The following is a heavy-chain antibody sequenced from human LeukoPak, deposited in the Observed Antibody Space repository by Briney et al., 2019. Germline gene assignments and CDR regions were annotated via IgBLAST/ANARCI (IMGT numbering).Heavy chain of an antibody. CDR1: GGSISSGDYY. J-gene: IGHJ2*01. Sequence: SQTLSLTCTVSGGSISSGDYYWSWLRQPPGKGLEWIGSISYSGSTYYNPSLKSRVTKSVDTSKNQFSLKLSSVTAADTAVYYCARHGNNWYFDLWGRGTLVTVSS. V-gene: IGHV4-39*01. CDR2: ISYSGST. CDR3: ARHGNNWYFDL. D-gene: IGHD1-1*01.